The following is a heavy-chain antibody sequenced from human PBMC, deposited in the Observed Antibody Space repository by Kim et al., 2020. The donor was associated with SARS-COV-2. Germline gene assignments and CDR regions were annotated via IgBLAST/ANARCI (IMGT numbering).Heavy chain of an antibody. CDR2: IYYSGST. CDR1: GGSISSSSYY. Sequence: SETLSLTCTVSGGSISSSSYYWGWIRQPPGKGLEWIGSIYYSGSTYYNPSLKSRVTISVDTSKNQFSLKLSSVTAADTAVYYCARPSFSSGWGYFDDWGQGTLVTVSS. D-gene: IGHD6-19*01. J-gene: IGHJ4*02. CDR3: ARPSFSSGWGYFDD. V-gene: IGHV4-39*01.